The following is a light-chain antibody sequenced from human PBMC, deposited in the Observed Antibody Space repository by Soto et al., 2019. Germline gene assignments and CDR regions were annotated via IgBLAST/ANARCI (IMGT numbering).Light chain of an antibody. V-gene: IGLV2-23*02. CDR3: CSYAGSSSFVV. J-gene: IGLJ2*01. CDR2: EDN. CDR1: SSDVGSYNL. Sequence: QSALTQPASVSGSPGQSITISCTGTSSDVGSYNLVSWYQQHPGKAPKLMIYEDNKRPSGVSNRFSGSKSDNTASLTISGLQAEDEADYHCCSYAGSSSFVVFGGGTKLTVL.